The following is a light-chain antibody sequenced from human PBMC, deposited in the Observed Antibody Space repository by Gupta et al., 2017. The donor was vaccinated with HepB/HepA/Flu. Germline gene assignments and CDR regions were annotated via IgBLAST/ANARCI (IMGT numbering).Light chain of an antibody. J-gene: IGKJ2*01. CDR1: QSVLYSSNNKNY. V-gene: IGKV4-1*01. CDR3: QQYYSTPYT. Sequence: DIVMTQSPDSLAVSLGARATINCKSSQSVLYSSNNKNYLAWYQQKPGQPPKLLIYWASTRESGVPDRFSGSGSGTDFTLTISSLQAEDVAVYYCQQYYSTPYTFGQGTNLEIK. CDR2: WAS.